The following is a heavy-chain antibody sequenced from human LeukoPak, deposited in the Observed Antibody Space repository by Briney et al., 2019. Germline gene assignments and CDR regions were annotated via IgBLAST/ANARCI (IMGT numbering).Heavy chain of an antibody. CDR1: GGSISSSSYY. CDR2: IYYSGST. Sequence: PSETLSLTCTVSGGSISSSSYYWGWIRQPPGKGLEWIGSIYYSGSTYYNPSLKSRVTISVDTSKNQFSLKLSSVTAADTAVYYCARSFARWWHSVPPAFDAFDIWGRGTMVTVSS. D-gene: IGHD2-15*01. J-gene: IGHJ3*02. CDR3: ARSFARWWHSVPPAFDAFDI. V-gene: IGHV4-39*01.